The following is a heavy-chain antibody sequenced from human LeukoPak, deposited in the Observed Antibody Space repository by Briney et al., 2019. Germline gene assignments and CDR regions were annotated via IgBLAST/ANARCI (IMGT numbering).Heavy chain of an antibody. Sequence: GGSLRLSCAASGFTFSSYAMGWVRQAPGKGLEWVSAITASGGNTYYADSVKGRFTISRDNSKNTLYLQVNSLRAEDTAVYYCAKGNGYSYGWYYFDYWGQGTLVTVSS. CDR2: ITASGGNT. V-gene: IGHV3-23*01. J-gene: IGHJ4*02. CDR1: GFTFSSYA. D-gene: IGHD5-18*01. CDR3: AKGNGYSYGWYYFDY.